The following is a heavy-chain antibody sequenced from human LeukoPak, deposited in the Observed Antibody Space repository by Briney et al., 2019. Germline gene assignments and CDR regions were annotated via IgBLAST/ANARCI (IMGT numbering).Heavy chain of an antibody. CDR2: ISAYNGNT. Sequence: VASVKVSCKASGYTFTSYGISWVRQAPGQGLEWMGWISAYNGNTNYAQKLQGRVTLTTDTSTSTAYMELRSLRSDDTAVYYCARSPEMATIADYWGQGTLVTVSS. V-gene: IGHV1-18*01. CDR1: GYTFTSYG. CDR3: ARSPEMATIADY. J-gene: IGHJ4*02. D-gene: IGHD5-24*01.